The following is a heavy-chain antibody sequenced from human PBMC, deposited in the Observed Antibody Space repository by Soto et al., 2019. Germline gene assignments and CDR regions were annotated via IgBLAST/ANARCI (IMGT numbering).Heavy chain of an antibody. CDR1: GGSISSSSYY. J-gene: IGHJ6*02. CDR3: ARVSGVTTVTPIYYYGMDV. V-gene: IGHV4-39*01. D-gene: IGHD4-4*01. Sequence: SETLSLTCTVSGGSISSSSYYWGWIRQPPGKGLEWIGSIYYSGSTYYNPSLKSRVTISVDTSKNQFSLKLSSVTAADTAVYYCARVSGVTTVTPIYYYGMDVWGQGTTVTVSS. CDR2: IYYSGST.